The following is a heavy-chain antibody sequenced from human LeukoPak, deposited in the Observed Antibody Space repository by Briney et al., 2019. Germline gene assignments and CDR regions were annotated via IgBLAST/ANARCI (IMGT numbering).Heavy chain of an antibody. V-gene: IGHV1-69*05. Sequence: SVKVSCKASGGTFSSYAISWVRQAPGQGLEWVGGIIPIFGTANYAQKFQGRVTITTDESTSTAYMELSSLRSEDTAVYYCARDVQNATITIFGVVRDYYYMDVWGKGTTVTVSS. J-gene: IGHJ6*03. CDR3: ARDVQNATITIFGVVRDYYYMDV. CDR1: GGTFSSYA. CDR2: IIPIFGTA. D-gene: IGHD3-3*01.